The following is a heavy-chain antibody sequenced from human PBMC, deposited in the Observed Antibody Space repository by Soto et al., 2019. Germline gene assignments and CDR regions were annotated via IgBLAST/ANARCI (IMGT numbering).Heavy chain of an antibody. Sequence: QITLKESGPTLVKPTQTLTLTCTFSGFSLTTTGVGVGWIRQPPGKALEWLAIIYWDDDKRYSPSLKSRLTITKVTSNDQVVLTMTNLDPVDTATYCCAHRAVLCSGGTCYSHPFDIWGQGTLVTVSS. CDR3: AHRAVLCSGGTCYSHPFDI. J-gene: IGHJ4*02. CDR1: GFSLTTTGVG. CDR2: IYWDDDK. D-gene: IGHD2-15*01. V-gene: IGHV2-5*02.